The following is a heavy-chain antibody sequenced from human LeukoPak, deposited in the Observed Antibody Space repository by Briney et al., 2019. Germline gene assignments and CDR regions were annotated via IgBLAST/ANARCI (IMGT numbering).Heavy chain of an antibody. Sequence: SETLSLTCTVSGASVSSGGYYWRWLRQPPGKGLEWIGYIYYSGSTNYNPSLKSRVTISVDTSKNQFSLKVGSVTAADTAVYYCARRGGSGRSFDYWGQGTLVTVSS. CDR2: IYYSGST. D-gene: IGHD3-10*01. V-gene: IGHV4-61*08. J-gene: IGHJ4*02. CDR1: GASVSSGGYY. CDR3: ARRGGSGRSFDY.